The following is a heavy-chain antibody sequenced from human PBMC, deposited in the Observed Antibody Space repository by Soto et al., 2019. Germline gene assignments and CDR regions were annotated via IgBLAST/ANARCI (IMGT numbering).Heavy chain of an antibody. Sequence: GGSLRLSCAASGFTFSSYGMHWVRQAPGKGLEWVAVIWYDGSNKYYADSVKGRFTISRDNSKNTLYLQMNSLRAEDTAVYYCAAGTYCGGDCYSAVDYWGQGTLVTVSS. CDR2: IWYDGSNK. CDR3: AAGTYCGGDCYSAVDY. D-gene: IGHD2-21*02. J-gene: IGHJ4*02. V-gene: IGHV3-33*01. CDR1: GFTFSSYG.